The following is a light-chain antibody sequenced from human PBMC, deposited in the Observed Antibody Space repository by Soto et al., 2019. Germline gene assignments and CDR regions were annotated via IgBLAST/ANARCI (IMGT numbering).Light chain of an antibody. V-gene: IGKV3-20*01. CDR3: QQYGSAPWT. CDR1: QSVGSSH. CDR2: GAS. Sequence: EIMLTQSPGTLSLSPGERATLSCRASQSVGSSHLAWYQQKPGQAPRLLIYGASSRATGIPDRFSGSWSGTDFTLTISRLEPEDFAVYYCQQYGSAPWTFGQGTKVDIK. J-gene: IGKJ1*01.